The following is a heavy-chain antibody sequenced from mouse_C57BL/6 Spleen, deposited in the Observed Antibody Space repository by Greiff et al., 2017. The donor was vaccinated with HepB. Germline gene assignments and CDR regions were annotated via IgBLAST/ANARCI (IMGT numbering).Heavy chain of an antibody. CDR3: ARQGDDGYYDAMDY. J-gene: IGHJ4*01. Sequence: EVQRVESGGGLVKPGGSLKLSCAASGFTFSDYGMHWVRQAPEKGLEWVAYISSGSSTIYYADTVKGRFTISSDNAKNTLFLQMTSLMSEDTAMYYCARQGDDGYYDAMDYWGQGTSVTVSS. V-gene: IGHV5-17*01. D-gene: IGHD2-3*01. CDR1: GFTFSDYG. CDR2: ISSGSSTI.